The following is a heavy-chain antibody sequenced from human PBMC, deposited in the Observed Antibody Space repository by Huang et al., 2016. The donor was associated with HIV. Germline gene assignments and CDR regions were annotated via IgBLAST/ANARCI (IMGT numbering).Heavy chain of an antibody. CDR3: AHIGDIFAAYSPEYFDY. CDR1: GFSLNTSGVG. Sequence: QITLKESGPTLVKPTQTLTLACPFSGFSLNTSGVGVAWIRQPPGKAVEWLALIYWDDEKRYRPSLKSRLTMTKDHSINQVVLTMTNMDPVDTASYFCAHIGDIFAAYSPEYFDYWGQGALVTVSS. J-gene: IGHJ4*02. CDR2: IYWDDEK. V-gene: IGHV2-5*02. D-gene: IGHD2-15*01.